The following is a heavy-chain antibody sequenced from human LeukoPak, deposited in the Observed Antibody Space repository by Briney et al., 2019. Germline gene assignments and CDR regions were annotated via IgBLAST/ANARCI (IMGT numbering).Heavy chain of an antibody. V-gene: IGHV3-30*02. Sequence: RPGGSLRLYCAASGFTFSSYAMHWVRQAPGKGLEWVAFIRYDGSNGYYADSVKGRFTISRDNSKNTHYLQLNSLRAEDTAVYYCGTDKYDSGGNGGGIDYWGQGILVTVSS. J-gene: IGHJ4*02. CDR3: GTDKYDSGGNGGGIDY. CDR1: GFTFSSYA. CDR2: IRYDGSNG. D-gene: IGHD3-22*01.